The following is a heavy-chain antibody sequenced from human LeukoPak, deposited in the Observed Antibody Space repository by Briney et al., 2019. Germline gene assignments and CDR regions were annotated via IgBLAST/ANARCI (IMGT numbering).Heavy chain of an antibody. CDR1: GFTFSSYW. D-gene: IGHD3-22*01. Sequence: GGSLRLSCAASGFTFSSYWMTWVRQAPGKGLEWVANMRQDGNEKYYVDSVRGRFTISRDNAKNSLYLQMNSLRAEDTAVYYCAKDQYYYDSSGYPRDAFDIWGQGTMVTVSS. CDR2: MRQDGNEK. CDR3: AKDQYYYDSSGYPRDAFDI. V-gene: IGHV3-7*01. J-gene: IGHJ3*02.